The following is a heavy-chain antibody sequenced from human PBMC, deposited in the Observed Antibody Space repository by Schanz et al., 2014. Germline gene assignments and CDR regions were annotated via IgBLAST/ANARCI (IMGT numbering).Heavy chain of an antibody. V-gene: IGHV3-74*02. CDR2: INSDGRST. J-gene: IGHJ4*02. CDR1: GFTFNDYW. Sequence: VQLVESGGGVVQPGRSLRLSCAASGFTFNDYWMHWVRQAPGKGLVWVSRINSDGRSTNYADSVKGRFSISRDNARNTLHLQMNSLRVEDTGVYYCARVRGSGSYSFHYLDLWGQGTLVTVAS. D-gene: IGHD1-26*01. CDR3: ARVRGSGSYSFHYLDL.